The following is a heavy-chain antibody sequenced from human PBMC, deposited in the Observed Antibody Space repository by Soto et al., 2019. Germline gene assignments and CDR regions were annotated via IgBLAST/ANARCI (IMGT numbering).Heavy chain of an antibody. Sequence: QVQLVQSGAEVKKPGSSVKVSCKASGGTFSSYAISWVRQAPGQGLEWMGGIIPIFGTANYAQKFQGRVTIXXDXSXXTAYMELSSLRSEDTAVYYCARAQRFLEWLSWFDPWGQGTLVTVSS. CDR2: IIPIFGTA. CDR3: ARAQRFLEWLSWFDP. V-gene: IGHV1-69*12. J-gene: IGHJ5*02. D-gene: IGHD3-3*01. CDR1: GGTFSSYA.